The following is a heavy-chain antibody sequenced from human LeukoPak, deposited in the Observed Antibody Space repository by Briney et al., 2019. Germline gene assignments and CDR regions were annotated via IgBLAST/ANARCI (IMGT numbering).Heavy chain of an antibody. D-gene: IGHD1-26*01. J-gene: IGHJ4*02. CDR1: GFTFNNYG. CDR2: ISYDGRNI. Sequence: PGKSLRLSCAASGFTFNNYGMHWVRQAPGKGLEWVAVISYDGRNIHYPDSVKGRSTIFRDNAKNTLYLQMNSLRAEDTAVYYCVRDLGGRSGHWGQGTLVTVSS. V-gene: IGHV3-30*03. CDR3: VRDLGGRSGH.